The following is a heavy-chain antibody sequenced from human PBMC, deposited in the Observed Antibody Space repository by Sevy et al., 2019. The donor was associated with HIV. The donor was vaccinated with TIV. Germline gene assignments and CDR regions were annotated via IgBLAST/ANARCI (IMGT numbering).Heavy chain of an antibody. CDR2: ISSSSNYI. D-gene: IGHD2-15*01. J-gene: IGHJ6*02. CDR3: ARVVAYCSGGTCYPGYYYGMDV. CDR1: GFTFSSYN. Sequence: GGSLRLSCAASGFTFSSYNMNWVRQPPGEGLEWVSSISSSSNYITYADSVKGRFTISRDNAKNSLYLEMNTLRAEDTAVYYCARVVAYCSGGTCYPGYYYGMDVWGQWTTVTVSS. V-gene: IGHV3-21*01.